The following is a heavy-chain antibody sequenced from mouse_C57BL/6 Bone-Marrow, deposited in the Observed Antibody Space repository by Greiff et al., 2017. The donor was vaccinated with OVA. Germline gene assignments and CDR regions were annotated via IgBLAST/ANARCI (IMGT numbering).Heavy chain of an antibody. D-gene: IGHD1-1*01. J-gene: IGHJ2*01. CDR1: GYTFTDYN. CDR2: INPNNGGT. Sequence: EVQLQESGPELVKPGASVKMSCKASGYTFTDYNMHWVKQSHGKSLEWIGYINPNNGGTSYNQKFKGKATLTVNKSSSTAYMELRSLTSEDSAVYYCAREGYYYGSSVFGYWGQGTTLTVSS. CDR3: AREGYYYGSSVFGY. V-gene: IGHV1-22*01.